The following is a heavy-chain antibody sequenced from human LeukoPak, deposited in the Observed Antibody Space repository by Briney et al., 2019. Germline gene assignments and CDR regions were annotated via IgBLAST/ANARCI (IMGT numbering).Heavy chain of an antibody. V-gene: IGHV3-30*02. CDR3: AKDIRSEYSSSLDY. J-gene: IGHJ4*02. CDR2: IRYDGSNK. CDR1: GFSFRNSW. D-gene: IGHD6-6*01. Sequence: GGSLRLSCAASGFSFRNSWMSWVRQAPGKGLEWVAFIRYDGSNKYYADSVKGRFTISRDNSKNTLYLQMNSLRAEDTAVYYCAKDIRSEYSSSLDYWGQGTLVTVSS.